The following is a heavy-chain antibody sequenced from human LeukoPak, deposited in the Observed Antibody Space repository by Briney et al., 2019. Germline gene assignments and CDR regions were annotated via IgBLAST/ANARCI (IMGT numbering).Heavy chain of an antibody. J-gene: IGHJ6*03. CDR2: ISGSGGST. D-gene: IGHD3-10*01. CDR3: AKSPNSGSYYYYCYMDV. V-gene: IGHV3-23*01. CDR1: GFTFSSYG. Sequence: PGTSLRLSCAASGFTFSSYGMSWVRQAPGKGLEWVSAISGSGGSTYYADSVKGRFTISRDNSKNTLYLQMNSLRAEDTAVYYCAKSPNSGSYYYYCYMDVWGKGTTVTISS.